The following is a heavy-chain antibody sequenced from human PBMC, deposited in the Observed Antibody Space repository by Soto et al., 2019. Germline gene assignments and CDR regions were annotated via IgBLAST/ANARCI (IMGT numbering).Heavy chain of an antibody. D-gene: IGHD3-22*01. Sequence: QVQLVQSGAEVKKPGASVKVSCQASGYSFTYYYIHWVRQAPGQGFVWMGVINPSTGSTTYAQKFQGRVNMTRDTSTSTVYMELGSLRSEDTAVYYCARSPYSSGSYYPIDYWGQGTLFTVSS. CDR3: ARSPYSSGSYYPIDY. J-gene: IGHJ4*02. CDR2: INPSTGST. CDR1: GYSFTYYY. V-gene: IGHV1-46*01.